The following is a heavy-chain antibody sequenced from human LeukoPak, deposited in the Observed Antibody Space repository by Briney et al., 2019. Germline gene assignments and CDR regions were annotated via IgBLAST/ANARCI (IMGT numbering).Heavy chain of an antibody. J-gene: IGHJ4*02. CDR1: GGSFSGYY. CDR3: ARGPLRLDY. CDR2: INHSGGT. V-gene: IGHV4-34*01. D-gene: IGHD4-17*01. Sequence: KTSETLSLTCAVYGGSFSGYYWSWIRQPPGKGLEWIGEINHSGGTNYNPSLKSRVTISVDTSKNQFSLKLSSVTAADTAVYYCARGPLRLDYWGQGTLVTVSS.